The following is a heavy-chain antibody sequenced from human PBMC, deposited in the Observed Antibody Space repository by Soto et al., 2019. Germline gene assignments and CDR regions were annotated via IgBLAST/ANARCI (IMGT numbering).Heavy chain of an antibody. J-gene: IGHJ4*02. D-gene: IGHD4-17*01. CDR1: GFTFSTYA. Sequence: EVQLLESGGGLVQPGGSLRLSCAASGFTFSTYAMIWVRQAPGKGLEWVSVITGSGGSTSYADSVKGRFTISSDTSKNTLLLQMNSLRAEDTAVYYGAKDRYGDYGGIDYWGQGTMVTVAS. V-gene: IGHV3-23*01. CDR3: AKDRYGDYGGIDY. CDR2: ITGSGGST.